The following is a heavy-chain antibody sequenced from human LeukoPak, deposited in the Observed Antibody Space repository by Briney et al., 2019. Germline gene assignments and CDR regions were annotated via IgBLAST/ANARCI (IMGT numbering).Heavy chain of an antibody. J-gene: IGHJ4*02. CDR2: IRYDGSNK. CDR1: GFTFDDYG. V-gene: IGHV3-30*02. CDR3: AKDREWGSSSSWYAFDY. Sequence: PGRSLRLSCAASGFTFDDYGMSWVRQAPGKGLEWVAFIRYDGSNKYYADSVKGRFTISRDNSKNTLYLQMNSLRAEDTAVYYCAKDREWGSSSSWYAFDYWGQGTLVTVSS. D-gene: IGHD6-13*01.